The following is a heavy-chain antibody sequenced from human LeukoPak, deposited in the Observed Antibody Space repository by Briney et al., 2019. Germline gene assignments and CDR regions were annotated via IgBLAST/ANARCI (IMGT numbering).Heavy chain of an antibody. CDR1: GFTFGSAA. D-gene: IGHD2-8*02. Sequence: GGSLRLSCVASGFTFGSAAMTWVRQAPGKGLEWVSGISGSDGGTYYADSVKGRFTISRDNSKNTLYLQMNSLRVEDTAIYYCARDRGSGAFDNWGQGTLATVSS. CDR2: ISGSDGGT. CDR3: ARDRGSGAFDN. J-gene: IGHJ4*02. V-gene: IGHV3-23*01.